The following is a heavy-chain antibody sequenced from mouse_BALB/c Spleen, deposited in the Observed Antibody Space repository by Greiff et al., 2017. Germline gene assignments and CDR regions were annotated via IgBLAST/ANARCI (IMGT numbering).Heavy chain of an antibody. CDR1: GFTFSSFG. J-gene: IGHJ2*01. CDR3: ARGYGNYFDY. Sequence: EVKLVESGGGLVQPGGSRKLSCAASGFTFSSFGMHWVRQAPEKGLEWVAYISSGSSTIYYADTVKGRFTISRDNPKNTLFLQMTSLRSEDTAMYYCARGYGNYFDYWGQGTTLTVSS. D-gene: IGHD2-1*01. CDR2: ISSGSSTI. V-gene: IGHV5-17*02.